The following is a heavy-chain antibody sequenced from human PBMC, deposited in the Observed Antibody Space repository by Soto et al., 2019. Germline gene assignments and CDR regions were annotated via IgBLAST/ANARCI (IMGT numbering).Heavy chain of an antibody. V-gene: IGHV1-46*01. CDR3: ARGGATIFGVIDS. CDR2: FLASGGNT. CDR1: GYSFFSYY. D-gene: IGHD3-3*02. J-gene: IGHJ4*02. Sequence: ASVKVSCKASGYSFFSYYIHWVRQAPGQGLEWMGRFLASGGNTFYAQRFRGRVSMTRDTPSTNTVSLELTSLTSDDTAVYYCARGGATIFGVIDSWGQGPRVTVSS.